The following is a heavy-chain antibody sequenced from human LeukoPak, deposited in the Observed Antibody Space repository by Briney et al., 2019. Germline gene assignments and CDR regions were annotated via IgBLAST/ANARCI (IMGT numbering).Heavy chain of an antibody. J-gene: IGHJ3*02. D-gene: IGHD1-26*01. CDR2: ISSSSSTI. CDR1: GFTFSSYS. Sequence: GGSLRLSCAASGFTFSSYSMNWVRQAPGKGLEWVSYISSSSSTIYYADSVKGRFTISRDNAKNSLYLQMNSLRAEDTAVYYCAREWELLKSRAFDIWGQGTMVTVSS. V-gene: IGHV3-48*01. CDR3: AREWELLKSRAFDI.